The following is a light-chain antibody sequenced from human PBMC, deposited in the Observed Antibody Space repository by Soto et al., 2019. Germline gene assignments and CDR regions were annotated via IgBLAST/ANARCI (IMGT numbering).Light chain of an antibody. Sequence: IVLTQSPGTLSLSPWERVTLSCRASQSVTTRLAWYQHKPGQAPRLLMSGASSRASGVPVRFSGSGSGTDFTLTISRLEPEDFALYYCQKYGGSPGTFGQGNTGDIK. CDR3: QKYGGSPGT. J-gene: IGKJ1*01. CDR1: QSVTTR. CDR2: GAS. V-gene: IGKV3-20*01.